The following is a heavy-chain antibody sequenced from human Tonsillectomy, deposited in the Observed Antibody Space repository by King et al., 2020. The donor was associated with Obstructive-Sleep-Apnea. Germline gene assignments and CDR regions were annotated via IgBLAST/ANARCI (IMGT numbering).Heavy chain of an antibody. CDR2: IYYSGST. V-gene: IGHV4-31*03. CDR3: ARGRQGYYDNSDPDY. CDR1: GGSISSGAYY. J-gene: IGHJ4*02. D-gene: IGHD3-22*01. Sequence: VQLQESGPGLVKPSQTLSLTCTVSGGSISSGAYYCSWIRQHPGKGLEWIGYIYYSGSTYYNPSLKSRITMSVDTSKNKFSLKLSSVTAADTAVYYCARGRQGYYDNSDPDYWGQGTLVTVSS.